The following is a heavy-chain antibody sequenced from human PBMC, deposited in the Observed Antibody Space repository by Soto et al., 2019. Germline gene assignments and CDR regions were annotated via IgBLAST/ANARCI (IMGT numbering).Heavy chain of an antibody. CDR2: IYYSGST. CDR3: ARLGVVPAAMGAFDI. J-gene: IGHJ3*02. CDR1: GGSISSYY. D-gene: IGHD2-2*01. V-gene: IGHV4-59*08. Sequence: SETLSLTCTVSGGSISSYYWSWIRQPPGKGLEWIGYIYYSGSTNYNPSLKSRVTISVDTSKNQFSLKLSSVTAADTAVYYCARLGVVPAAMGAFDIWGQGTMVTVS.